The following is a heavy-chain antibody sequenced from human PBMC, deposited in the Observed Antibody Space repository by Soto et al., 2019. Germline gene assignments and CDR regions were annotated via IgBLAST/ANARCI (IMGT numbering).Heavy chain of an antibody. CDR2: MNPKRGNT. V-gene: IGHV1-8*01. J-gene: IGHJ5*02. CDR1: GYTFTSYD. CDR3: ARGQGSGWDSWFDP. D-gene: IGHD6-19*01. Sequence: ASVKVSCKASGYTFTSYDIHWVRQATGQGLEWMGWMNPKRGNTGYAQKFQGRVTMTRNTSISTAYMELSSLRSEDTAVYDCARGQGSGWDSWFDPWGQGTLVTVSS.